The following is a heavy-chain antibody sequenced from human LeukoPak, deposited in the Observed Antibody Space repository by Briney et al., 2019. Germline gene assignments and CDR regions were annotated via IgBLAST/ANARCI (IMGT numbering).Heavy chain of an antibody. CDR2: IYPGDSDT. Sequence: GESLKISCKGSGYSFTSYWIGWVRQMPGKGLEWMGIIYPGDSDTRIRPSFQGHVTISADKSINTAYLQWKSLKASATAMYYCATSTYCSSSTCPIDSWGQGTLVTVSS. D-gene: IGHD2-2*01. CDR1: GYSFTSYW. J-gene: IGHJ4*02. V-gene: IGHV5-51*01. CDR3: ATSTYCSSSTCPIDS.